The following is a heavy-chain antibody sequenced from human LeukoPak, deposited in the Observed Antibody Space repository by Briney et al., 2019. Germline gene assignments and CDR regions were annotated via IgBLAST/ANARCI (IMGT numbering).Heavy chain of an antibody. CDR1: GFTFSSYA. J-gene: IGHJ4*02. D-gene: IGHD2-2*01. CDR2: ISGSGGST. V-gene: IGHV3-23*01. CDR3: AKVGIRYCSSTSCYPFDY. Sequence: HPGGSLRLSCAASGFTFSSYAMSWVRQAPGKGLEWVSAISGSGGSTYYADSVKGRFTISRDNSKNTLYLQMNSLRAEDTAVYYCAKVGIRYCSSTSCYPFDYWGQGTLVTVSS.